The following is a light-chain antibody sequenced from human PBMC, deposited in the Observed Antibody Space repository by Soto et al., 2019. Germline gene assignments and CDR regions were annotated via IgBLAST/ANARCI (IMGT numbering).Light chain of an antibody. Sequence: EIVLTQSPATPSLSPGARATLSCRAGQSVSNYLAWYQQKPGQAPRLLIYDTFNRATGIPARFSGSGSGTDFTLTISSLEPEDLAVYFCVQRSTWPWTSGQGTKVEIK. CDR3: VQRSTWPWT. CDR1: QSVSNY. V-gene: IGKV3-11*01. CDR2: DTF. J-gene: IGKJ1*01.